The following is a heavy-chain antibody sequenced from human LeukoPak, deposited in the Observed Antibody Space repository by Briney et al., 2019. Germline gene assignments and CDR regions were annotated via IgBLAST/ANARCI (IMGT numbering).Heavy chain of an antibody. D-gene: IGHD2-15*01. Sequence: SRTLSLTCAVSGRSISSSNWWSWVRQPPGKGLEWIGEIYHSGSTNYNPSLKSRVTISVDKSKNQFSLKLSSVTAADTAVYYCARAYCSGGSCPLDYWGKGTLVTVSS. CDR2: IYHSGST. CDR3: ARAYCSGGSCPLDY. V-gene: IGHV4-4*02. J-gene: IGHJ4*02. CDR1: GRSISSSNW.